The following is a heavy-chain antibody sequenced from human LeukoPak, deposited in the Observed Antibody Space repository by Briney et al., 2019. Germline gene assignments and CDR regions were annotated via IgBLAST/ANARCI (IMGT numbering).Heavy chain of an antibody. D-gene: IGHD6-13*01. Sequence: SETLSLTCTVSGGSITNYYWAWIRQPPGKGLEWIGNIYYTGGTKYNPSLRSRVTISVDPSKNQFSLKLSSVTAADTAVYYCARVAAGIGFFQHWGQGTLVTVSS. J-gene: IGHJ1*01. CDR1: GGSITNYY. CDR2: IYYTGGT. V-gene: IGHV4-59*08. CDR3: ARVAAGIGFFQH.